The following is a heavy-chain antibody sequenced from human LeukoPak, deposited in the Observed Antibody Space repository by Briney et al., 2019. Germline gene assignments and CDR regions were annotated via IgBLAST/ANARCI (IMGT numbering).Heavy chain of an antibody. Sequence: GGSLRLSCAASGFTFSNYGMHWVRQAPGKGLDWVAVIWYDGSNKYYADSVTGRFTISRGNSKNTLYLQMNSLRAEDTAVYYCARAPITGSPYFFDYWGQGTLVTVSS. CDR2: IWYDGSNK. CDR3: ARAPITGSPYFFDY. D-gene: IGHD1-20*01. CDR1: GFTFSNYG. J-gene: IGHJ4*02. V-gene: IGHV3-33*01.